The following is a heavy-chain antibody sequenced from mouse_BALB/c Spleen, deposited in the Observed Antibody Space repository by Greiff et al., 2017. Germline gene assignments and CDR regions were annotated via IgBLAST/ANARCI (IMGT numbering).Heavy chain of an antibody. CDR2: INPSNGRT. D-gene: IGHD2-1*01. J-gene: IGHJ4*01. CDR1: GYTFTSYW. Sequence: QVQLKQPGAELVKPGASVKLSCKASGYTFTSYWMHWVKQRPGQGLEWIGEINPSNGRTNYNEKFKSKATLTVDKSSSTAYMQLSSLTSEDSAVYYCARYGNYIMDYWGQGTSVTVSS. CDR3: ARYGNYIMDY. V-gene: IGHV1S81*02.